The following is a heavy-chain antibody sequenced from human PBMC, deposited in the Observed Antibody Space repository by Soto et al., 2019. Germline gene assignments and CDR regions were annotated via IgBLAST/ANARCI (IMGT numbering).Heavy chain of an antibody. J-gene: IGHJ6*02. Sequence: QVQLVESGGGVVQPGRSLRLSCAASGSTFSSYAMHWVRQAPGKGLEWVAAISYDGSNKYYADSLKGRFTISRDNSKNTLYLQMNSLRAEDTAVYYCASPAHLGDYYYGMDVWGQGTTVTVSS. CDR3: ASPAHLGDYYYGMDV. CDR2: ISYDGSNK. V-gene: IGHV3-30-3*01. CDR1: GSTFSSYA.